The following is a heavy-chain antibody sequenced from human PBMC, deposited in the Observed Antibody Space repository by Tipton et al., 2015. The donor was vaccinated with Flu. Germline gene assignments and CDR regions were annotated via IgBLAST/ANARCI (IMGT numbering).Heavy chain of an antibody. J-gene: IGHJ5*02. CDR1: GDSISSDYH. V-gene: IGHV4-38-2*01. Sequence: LRLSCAVSGDSISSDYHWGWTRQPPGKGLEWIGNVHQTGSPYYNPSLRSRVTIGVDRAKNQFSLRLTPVTAADTAVYYCARREYSNYVSEPKSWFDPWGQGTLVTVSS. CDR3: ARREYSNYVSEPKSWFDP. CDR2: VHQTGSP. D-gene: IGHD6-6*01.